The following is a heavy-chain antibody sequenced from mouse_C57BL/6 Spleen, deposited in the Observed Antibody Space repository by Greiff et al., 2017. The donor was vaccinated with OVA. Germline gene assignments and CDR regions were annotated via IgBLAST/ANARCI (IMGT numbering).Heavy chain of an antibody. V-gene: IGHV1-64*01. CDR1: GYTFSSYW. J-gene: IGHJ3*01. CDR3: APWFAY. CDR2: IHPNSGST. Sequence: QVQLQQPGAELVKPGASVKLSCKASGYTFSSYWMHWVKQRPGQGLEWIGMIHPNSGSTNYNEMFKSKATLTVDKSSSTAYMQLSSLTSVDSAVYYCAPWFAYWGQGTLVTVSA.